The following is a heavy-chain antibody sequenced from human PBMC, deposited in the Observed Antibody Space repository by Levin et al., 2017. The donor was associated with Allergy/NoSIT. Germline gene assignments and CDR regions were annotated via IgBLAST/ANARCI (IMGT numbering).Heavy chain of an antibody. D-gene: IGHD3-3*01. CDR3: ARETWQYYDFWSGYSDYYYYYYMDV. V-gene: IGHV3-7*03. J-gene: IGHJ6*03. Sequence: LSLTCAASGFTFSSYWMSWVRQAPGKGLEWVANIKQDGSEKYYVDSVKGRFTISRDNAKNSLYLQMNSLRAEDTAVYYCARETWQYYDFWSGYSDYYYYYYMDVWGKGTTVTVSS. CDR1: GFTFSSYW. CDR2: IKQDGSEK.